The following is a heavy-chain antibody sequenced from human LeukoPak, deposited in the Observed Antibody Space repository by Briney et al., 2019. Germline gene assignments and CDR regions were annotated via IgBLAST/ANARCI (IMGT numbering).Heavy chain of an antibody. V-gene: IGHV3-21*01. CDR3: ARDPYSGNYGNYYYYYMDV. Sequence: GGSLRLSCAASGFTFNNYNMNWVRQAPGRALEWVSSITSSGTYIFYADSVKGRFTISRDNAKNSLYLQMNSLGPEDTAVYYCARDPYSGNYGNYYYYYMDVWGKGTTVTVSS. CDR1: GFTFNNYN. CDR2: ITSSGTYI. J-gene: IGHJ6*03. D-gene: IGHD1-26*01.